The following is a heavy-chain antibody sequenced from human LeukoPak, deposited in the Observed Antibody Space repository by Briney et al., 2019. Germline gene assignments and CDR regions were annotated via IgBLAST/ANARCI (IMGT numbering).Heavy chain of an antibody. CDR3: ARDRAGSSWTKARFLY. Sequence: PGGSLRLSCAASGFTFSSYAMHWVRQAPGKGLEWVAVISYDGSNKYYADSVKGRFTISRDNSKNTLYLQMNSLRAEDTAVYYCARDRAGSSWTKARFLYWGQGTLVTVSS. CDR2: ISYDGSNK. V-gene: IGHV3-30-3*01. J-gene: IGHJ4*02. CDR1: GFTFSSYA. D-gene: IGHD6-13*01.